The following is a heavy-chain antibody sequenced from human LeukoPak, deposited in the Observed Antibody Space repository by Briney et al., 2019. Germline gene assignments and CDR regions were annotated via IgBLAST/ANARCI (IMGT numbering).Heavy chain of an antibody. CDR1: GGSISSYY. V-gene: IGHV4-59*13. CDR3: ARGPIAAAGSPFDYYYGMDV. Sequence: KPSETLSLTCTVSGGSISSYYWSWIRQPPGKGLEWIGYIYYSGSTNYNPSLKSRVTISVDTSKNQFSLKLSSVTAADTAVYYCARGPIAAAGSPFDYYYGMDVWGQGTTVTVSS. J-gene: IGHJ6*02. CDR2: IYYSGST. D-gene: IGHD6-13*01.